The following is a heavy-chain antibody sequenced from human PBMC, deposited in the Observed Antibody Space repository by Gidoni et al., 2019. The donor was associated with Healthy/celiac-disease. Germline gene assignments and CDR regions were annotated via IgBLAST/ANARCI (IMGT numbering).Heavy chain of an antibody. CDR1: GGSISSGSYY. CDR2: SYASWST. D-gene: IGHD4-17*01. J-gene: IGHJ4*02. Sequence: TVPGGSISSGSYYGSWIRQPAGKGLEWIGRSYASWSTNCNPSLKSRVSISVHTSKNQFSLKLSTVTAADTAVYYCAREARTTVVTNLLDYWGQGTLVTVSS. CDR3: AREARTTVVTNLLDY. V-gene: IGHV4-61*02.